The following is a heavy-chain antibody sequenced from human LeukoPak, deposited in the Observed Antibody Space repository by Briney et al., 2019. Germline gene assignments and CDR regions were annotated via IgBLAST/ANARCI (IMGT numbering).Heavy chain of an antibody. D-gene: IGHD1-26*01. J-gene: IGHJ5*02. CDR1: GFTFSSYG. Sequence: GGSLRLSCAASGFTFSSYGMHWVRQAPGKGLEWVAVISYDGSNKYYADSVKGRFTISRDNSRNTLYLQMNSLRAEDTAVYYCARGSWPWGQGTLVTVSS. V-gene: IGHV3-30*03. CDR2: ISYDGSNK. CDR3: ARGSWP.